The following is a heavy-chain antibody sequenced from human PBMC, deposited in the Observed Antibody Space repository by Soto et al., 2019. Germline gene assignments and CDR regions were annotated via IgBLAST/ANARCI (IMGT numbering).Heavy chain of an antibody. V-gene: IGHV4-34*01. CDR1: GGSLSGYY. CDR3: ARGQEGVVATH. D-gene: IGHD5-12*01. Sequence: QVQLQQWGAGLLKPSETLSLNCAVTGGSLSGYYWSWIRQPPGKGLEWIGEVKDGGHTNYSPSLGARVTISSDTSNNQFSLRLSSVTAADTGVYYCARGQEGVVATHWDQGSLVTVSS. CDR2: VKDGGHT. J-gene: IGHJ4*02.